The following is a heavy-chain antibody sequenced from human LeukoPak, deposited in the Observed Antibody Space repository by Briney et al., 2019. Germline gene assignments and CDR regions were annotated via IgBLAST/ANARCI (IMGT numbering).Heavy chain of an antibody. V-gene: IGHV1-69*13. Sequence: SVKVSCKASGGTFSSYAISWVRQAPGQGLEWMGGIIPIFGTANYAQKFQGRVTITADESTSTAYMELSSLRSEDTAVYNCAKESEEEQLLGEASFDHWGRGTSVAVSS. J-gene: IGHJ2*01. CDR1: GGTFSSYA. CDR2: IIPIFGTA. CDR3: AKESEEEQLLGEASFDH. D-gene: IGHD2-2*01.